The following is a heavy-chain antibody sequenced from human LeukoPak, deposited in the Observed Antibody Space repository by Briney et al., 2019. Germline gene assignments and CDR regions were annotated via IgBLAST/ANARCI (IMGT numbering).Heavy chain of an antibody. V-gene: IGHV4-34*01. D-gene: IGHD3-10*01. CDR3: ARKGYYPKYYFDY. CDR1: GGSFSGYY. Sequence: PSETLSLTCAVYGGSFSGYYWSWIRQPPGKGLEWIGEINHSGSTNYNPSLKSRVTISVDTSKNQFSLKLSSMTAADTAVYYCARKGYYPKYYFDYWGQGTLVTVSS. J-gene: IGHJ4*02. CDR2: INHSGST.